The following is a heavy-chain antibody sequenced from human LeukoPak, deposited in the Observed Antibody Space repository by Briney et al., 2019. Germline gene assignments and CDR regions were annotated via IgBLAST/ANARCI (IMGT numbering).Heavy chain of an antibody. V-gene: IGHV4-30-2*01. J-gene: IGHJ4*02. CDR3: ARDRSGDYGSGSYLDY. CDR2: IYHSGST. CDR1: GGSISSVGYY. D-gene: IGHD3-10*01. Sequence: SETLSLTCTVSGGSISSVGYYWSWIRQPPGKGLEWIGYIYHSGSTYYNPSLKSRVTISVDRSKNQFSLKLSSVTAADTAVYYCARDRSGDYGSGSYLDYWGQGTLVTVSS.